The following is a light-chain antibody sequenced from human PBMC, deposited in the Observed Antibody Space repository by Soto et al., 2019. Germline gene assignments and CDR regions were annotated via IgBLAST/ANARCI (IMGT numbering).Light chain of an antibody. J-gene: IGKJ4*02. CDR1: QSSSSY. CDR2: AAS. Sequence: DIHLTQKQYSLYSGAGDTVTLTWRASQSSSSYLKWYQQKPGKAPKLLIYAASSLHSGLPSRGSGSGSGTDFTHTISILQPEDLATYDCQDRYSTLGTSGEGTKVDIK. V-gene: IGKV1-39*01. CDR3: QDRYSTLGT.